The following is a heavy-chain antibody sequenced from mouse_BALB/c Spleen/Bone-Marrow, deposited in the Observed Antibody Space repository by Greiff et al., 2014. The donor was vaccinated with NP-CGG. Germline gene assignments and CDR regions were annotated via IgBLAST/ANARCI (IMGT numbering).Heavy chain of an antibody. V-gene: IGHV1-54*01. D-gene: IGHD2-4*01. Sequence: QVQLQQPGAELVRPGTSVKVSCKGSGYAFTNYLIEWVKQRPGQGLEWIGVINSGSGGTKYNEKFKCKATLTADKSSSTAYMQLSSLTSDDSAVYFCARAITDAMDYWGQGTSVTVSS. J-gene: IGHJ4*01. CDR1: GYAFTNYL. CDR2: INSGSGGT. CDR3: ARAITDAMDY.